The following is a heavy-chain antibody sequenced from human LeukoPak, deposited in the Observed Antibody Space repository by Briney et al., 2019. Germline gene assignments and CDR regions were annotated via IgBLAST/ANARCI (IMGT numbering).Heavy chain of an antibody. J-gene: IGHJ4*02. D-gene: IGHD3-22*01. CDR2: IIPILGIA. CDR1: GYTFTSYG. V-gene: IGHV1-69*04. CDR3: ARGGSSYYDSSGYPASSHYLLDY. Sequence: SVKVSCKASGYTFTSYGISWVRQAPGQGLEWMGRIIPILGIANYAQKFQGRVTITADKSTSTAYMELSSLRSEDTAVYYCARGGSSYYDSSGYPASSHYLLDYWGQGTLVTVSS.